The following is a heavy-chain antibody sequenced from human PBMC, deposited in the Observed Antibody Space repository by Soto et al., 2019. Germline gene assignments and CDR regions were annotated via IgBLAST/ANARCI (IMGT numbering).Heavy chain of an antibody. CDR1: GGSISSYY. Sequence: PSETLSLTCTVSGGSISSYYWIWIRQPPGKGLEWIGYIYYSGSTNYNPSLKSRVTISVDTSKNQFSLKLSSVTAADTAVYYCARVGYGDYEVEGHYYYGMDVWGQGTTVTVSS. J-gene: IGHJ6*02. CDR2: IYYSGST. V-gene: IGHV4-59*01. D-gene: IGHD4-17*01. CDR3: ARVGYGDYEVEGHYYYGMDV.